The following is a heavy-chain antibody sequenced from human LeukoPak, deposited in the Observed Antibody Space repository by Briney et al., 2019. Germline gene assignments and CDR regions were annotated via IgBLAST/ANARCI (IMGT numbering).Heavy chain of an antibody. CDR1: GFTFSSYG. CDR2: ISYDGSNK. CDR3: AKAAQRKMDYFDY. V-gene: IGHV3-30*18. D-gene: IGHD6-25*01. Sequence: GGSLRLSCAASGFTFSSYGMHWVRQAPGKGLEWVAVISYDGSNKYYADSVKGRFTISRDNSKNTLYLQMNSLRAEDTAVYYCAKAAQRKMDYFDYWGQGTLVTVSS. J-gene: IGHJ4*02.